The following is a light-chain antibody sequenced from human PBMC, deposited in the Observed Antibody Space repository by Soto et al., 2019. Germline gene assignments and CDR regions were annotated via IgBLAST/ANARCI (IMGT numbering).Light chain of an antibody. CDR1: QSISIH. V-gene: IGKV3-15*01. J-gene: IGKJ2*01. CDR3: QQYSDWALYT. CDR2: GAS. Sequence: IVMTQSPATLSVSPGERATLSCRASQSISIHLAWYLQKPGQAPRLLIYGASTRATGVPARFSGSGSGTEFTLTISSRQSEHVAVFYCQQYSDWALYTVGQGTKLEIK.